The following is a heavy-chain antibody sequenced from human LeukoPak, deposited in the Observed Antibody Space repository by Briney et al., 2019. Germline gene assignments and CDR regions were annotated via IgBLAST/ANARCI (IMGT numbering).Heavy chain of an antibody. CDR2: IYTSGST. J-gene: IGHJ6*03. D-gene: IGHD5-12*01. CDR1: GGSISSGSYY. CDR3: ASVSRGYDPTYYYDYYYMDG. V-gene: IGHV4-61*02. Sequence: PSETLSLTCTVSGGSISSGSYYWRWIRQPPGKGLEWIARIYTSGSTNYNPSLESRVTISVDTSKNQFSLKLSSVTAADTAVYYCASVSRGYDPTYYYDYYYMDGWGKGTTVTVSS.